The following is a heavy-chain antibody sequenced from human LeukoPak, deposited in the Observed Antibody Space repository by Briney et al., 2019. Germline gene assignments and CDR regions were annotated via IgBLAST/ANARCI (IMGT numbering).Heavy chain of an antibody. Sequence: SETLSLTCGVNGWSFYGYYWNWIRQTPGQGLVWIVYTNYSGTTNYDHALKSRVTISVDTSKNQFSLKLSSVTAADTAVYYCAREGGYSGSFPCVLEYWGQGAMVTVSS. CDR2: TNYSGTT. V-gene: IGHV4-59*01. J-gene: IGHJ4*02. CDR3: AREGGYSGSFPCVLEY. CDR1: GWSFYGYY. D-gene: IGHD1-26*01.